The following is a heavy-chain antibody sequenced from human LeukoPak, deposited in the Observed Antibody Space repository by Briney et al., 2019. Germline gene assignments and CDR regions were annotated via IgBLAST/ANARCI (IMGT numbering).Heavy chain of an antibody. J-gene: IGHJ4*02. CDR3: ARHPIVGATTFD. CDR1: GGPFSGYY. CDR2: IYYSGST. D-gene: IGHD1-26*01. V-gene: IGHV4-59*01. Sequence: SETLSLTCAVYGGPFSGYYWSWIRQPPGKGLEWIGYIYYSGSTNYNPSLKSRVTISVDTSKNQFSLKLSSVTAADTAVYYCARHPIVGATTFDWGQGTLVTVSS.